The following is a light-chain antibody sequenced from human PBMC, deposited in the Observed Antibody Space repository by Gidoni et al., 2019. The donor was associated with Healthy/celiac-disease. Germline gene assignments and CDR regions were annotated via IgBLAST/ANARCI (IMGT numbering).Light chain of an antibody. CDR2: GAS. CDR1: QSVSSN. V-gene: IGKV3-15*01. Sequence: EIVMKQSPATLSVSPGERATLSCRASQSVSSNLAWYQQKPGQAPRLLIYGASTRATGIPARFRGSGSGTEFTLTISSLQSEDFAVYYCQQYNNWPPNTFGQGTKLEIK. CDR3: QQYNNWPPNT. J-gene: IGKJ2*01.